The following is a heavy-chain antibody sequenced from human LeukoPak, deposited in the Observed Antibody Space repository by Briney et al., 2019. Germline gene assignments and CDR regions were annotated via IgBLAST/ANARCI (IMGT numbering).Heavy chain of an antibody. CDR2: ISAYNGNT. D-gene: IGHD4/OR15-4a*01. J-gene: IGHJ3*02. Sequence: ASVKVSCKASGYTFTSYGISWVRQAPGQGHEWMGWISAYNGNTNYAQKLQGRVTMTTDTSTSTAYMELRSLSSDDKAVYYCARDGAMVHGDAFDIWGQGTMVTVSS. CDR1: GYTFTSYG. V-gene: IGHV1-18*01. CDR3: ARDGAMVHGDAFDI.